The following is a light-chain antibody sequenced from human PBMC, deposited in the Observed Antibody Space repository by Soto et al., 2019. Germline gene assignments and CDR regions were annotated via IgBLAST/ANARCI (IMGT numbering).Light chain of an antibody. Sequence: EIVLTQSPATLSLSPGERVTLSCRTSQSVSKYFAWYQQKPGRAPRLLIYDAPSRATGSPARFIGSGSGTDFTLTISSLEPEDFAIYYCQQRSNWPITFGQGTRLEIK. CDR3: QQRSNWPIT. V-gene: IGKV3-11*01. J-gene: IGKJ5*01. CDR1: QSVSKY. CDR2: DAP.